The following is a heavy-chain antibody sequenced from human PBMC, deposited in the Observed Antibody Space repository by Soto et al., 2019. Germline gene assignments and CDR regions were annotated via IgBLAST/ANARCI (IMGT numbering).Heavy chain of an antibody. J-gene: IGHJ4*02. CDR1: GFTFSSYA. V-gene: IGHV3-33*01. CDR3: ARDDGSSWSKLGY. D-gene: IGHD6-13*01. Sequence: QVQLVESGGGVFQPGMSLRLSCAASGFTFSSYAMHWVRQAPGKGLEWVAVIWYDGSNKNYADSVKDRITISRDNSRDTLYLQIDGLRDDDTAMYYCARDDGSSWSKLGYWGPGILVTVSS. CDR2: IWYDGSNK.